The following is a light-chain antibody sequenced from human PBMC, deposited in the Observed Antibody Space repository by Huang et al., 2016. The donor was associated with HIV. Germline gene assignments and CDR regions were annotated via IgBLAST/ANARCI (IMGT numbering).Light chain of an antibody. CDR2: KVS. J-gene: IGKJ4*01. CDR3: MQGTLLT. V-gene: IGKV2-30*02. CDR1: TSLAHSAGNTY. Sequence: DVVMPQSPLSLPVTLGPPASISGRSSTSLAHSAGNTYLNWFQQRPGQSPRRLIYKVSNRDSWVPDRFSGSGSGTDFTLKVSRVEAEDVGLYYCMQGTLLTFGGGTKVEIK.